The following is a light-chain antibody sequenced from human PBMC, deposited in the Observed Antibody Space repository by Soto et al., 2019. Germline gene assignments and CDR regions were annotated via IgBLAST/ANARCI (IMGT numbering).Light chain of an antibody. CDR2: DVT. V-gene: IGLV2-11*01. CDR1: GSDVGGYNY. CDR3: CSYAGTYTYV. Sequence: QSILTQPRSVSGHPGQSVTVSCNGTGSDVGGYNYVSWYQQHPGKAPKLMIYDVTKRPSGVPYRFSGSKSGNTAYLTISGLQADDEADYYCCSYAGTYTYVFGIGTKVTVL. J-gene: IGLJ1*01.